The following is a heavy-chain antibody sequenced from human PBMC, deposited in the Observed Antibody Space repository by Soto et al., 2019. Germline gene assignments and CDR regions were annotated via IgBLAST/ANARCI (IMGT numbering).Heavy chain of an antibody. J-gene: IGHJ4*02. CDR1: GVSIGTSGDY. D-gene: IGHD3-9*01. CDR3: VDVFTGSTFGY. CDR2: VYRTGSV. Sequence: PSETLSLTCTVTGVSIGTSGDYWGWVRQPPGKGLEWIGSVYRTGSVYYNPSLYNPSLESRLSITVDTSKNQFSLKLRSVTVADTAVYYCVDVFTGSTFGYWGQGTLVTSPQ. V-gene: IGHV4-39*01.